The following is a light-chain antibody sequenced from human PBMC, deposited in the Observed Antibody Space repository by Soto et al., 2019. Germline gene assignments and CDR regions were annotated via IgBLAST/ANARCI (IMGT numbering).Light chain of an antibody. V-gene: IGKV3-15*01. CDR3: QQYDNWPPWT. CDR2: GAS. J-gene: IGKJ1*01. CDR1: QSVGDN. Sequence: EIMLTQSPAALSVSPGERATLSCRASQSVGDNLAWYQQKPGHAPGLLIYGASIRATGIPARFSGSGSGTDFNLTISSLQSEDFAVYYCQQYDNWPPWTFGQGTKVEI.